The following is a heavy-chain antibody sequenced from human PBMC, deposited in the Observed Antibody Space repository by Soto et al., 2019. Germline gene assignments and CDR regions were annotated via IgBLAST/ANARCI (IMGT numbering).Heavy chain of an antibody. D-gene: IGHD3-10*01. V-gene: IGHV1-24*01. CDR1: GYTFTSYD. Sequence: VASVKVSCKASGYTFTSYDINWVRQAPGKGLEWMGGFDPEDGETIYAQKFQGRVTMTEDTSTDTAYMELSSLRSEDTAVYYCATGETMGAFDIWGQGTMVTVSS. CDR2: FDPEDGET. CDR3: ATGETMGAFDI. J-gene: IGHJ3*02.